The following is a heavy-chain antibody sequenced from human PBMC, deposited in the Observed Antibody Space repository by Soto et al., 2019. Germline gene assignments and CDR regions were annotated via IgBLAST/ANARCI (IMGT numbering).Heavy chain of an antibody. CDR1: GYNFTTFR. CDR3: ARLGFPGAIYFDS. Sequence: GESLKISCKGSGYNFTTFRIGWVRQVPGKGLEWMGIIYPGDSETKYSPDFEGQVTISADRSTNTAYLQWRSLRASDTAMYYCARLGFPGAIYFDSWGLGTLVTVSS. J-gene: IGHJ4*02. CDR2: IYPGDSET. V-gene: IGHV5-51*01.